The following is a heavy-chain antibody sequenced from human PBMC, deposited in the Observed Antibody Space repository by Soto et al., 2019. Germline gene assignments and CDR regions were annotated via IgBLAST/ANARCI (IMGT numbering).Heavy chain of an antibody. J-gene: IGHJ6*03. V-gene: IGHV3-11*01. CDR3: ATSPALSGYYYYMDV. CDR2: ISSSGSTI. CDR1: GFTFSDYY. Sequence: GGSLRLSCAASGFTFSDYYMSWIRQAPGKGLEWVSYISSSGSTIYYADSVKGRFTISRDNAKNSLYLQMNSLRAEDTAVYYCATSPALSGYYYYMDVWGKGTTVTVSS.